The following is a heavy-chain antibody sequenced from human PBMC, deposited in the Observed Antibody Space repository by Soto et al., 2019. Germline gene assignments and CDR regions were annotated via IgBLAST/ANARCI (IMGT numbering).Heavy chain of an antibody. CDR3: VRDYENSNYYFDK. D-gene: IGHD6-6*01. J-gene: IGHJ4*02. CDR2: ISIKPNNFAT. V-gene: IGHV3-73*01. Sequence: PVESLKISFLFSGCTFHSPTSHCVLQSSGKGLDCICLISIKPNNFATVYAASLTGRFTISRDDSKNTEYLEMDSLKTEDTAMYYSVRDYENSNYYFDKWGRGTLVTVSS. CDR1: GCTFHSPT.